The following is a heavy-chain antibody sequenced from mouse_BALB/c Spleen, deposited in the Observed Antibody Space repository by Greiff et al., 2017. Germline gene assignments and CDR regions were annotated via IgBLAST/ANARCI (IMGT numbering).Heavy chain of an antibody. V-gene: IGHV5-6-3*01. D-gene: IGHD2-3*01. CDR1: GFTFSSYV. J-gene: IGHJ2*01. CDR3: ARERDGSYFDY. Sequence: EVKLVESGGGLVQPGGSLKLSCAASGFTFSSYVMSWVRQTPDNRLELVATINSNGGSTYYPDSVKGRFTISRDNAKNTLYLQMSSLKSEDTAMYYCARERDGSYFDYWGQGTTLTVSS. CDR2: INSNGGST.